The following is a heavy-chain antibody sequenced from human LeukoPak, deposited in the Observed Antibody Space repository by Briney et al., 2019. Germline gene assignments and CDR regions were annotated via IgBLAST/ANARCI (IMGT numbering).Heavy chain of an antibody. J-gene: IGHJ4*02. CDR2: IYYSGST. V-gene: IGHV4-59*01. Sequence: SETLSLTCTVSGGSISSYYWSWIRQPPGKGLEWIGYIYYSGSTNYNPSLKSRVTISVDTSKNQFSLKLSSVTAADTAVCYCARDYYDSSGYYSGFDYWGQGTLVTVSS. CDR1: GGSISSYY. D-gene: IGHD3-22*01. CDR3: ARDYYDSSGYYSGFDY.